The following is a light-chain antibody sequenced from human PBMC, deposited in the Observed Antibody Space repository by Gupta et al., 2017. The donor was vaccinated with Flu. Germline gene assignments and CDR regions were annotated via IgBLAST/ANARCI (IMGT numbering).Light chain of an antibody. CDR1: QVIRND. CDR3: RRWNSNLGMST. CDR2: GAS. V-gene: IGKV1-17*01. J-gene: IGKJ2*01. Sequence: SLSASGGDSGNITCRARQVIRNDLGWYKKRPGKAPKRLVFGASDLQKGGNSTCSVSGDGTERNLTISSRRPEDFEDYYCRRWNSNLGMSTFGQGTKMEIE.